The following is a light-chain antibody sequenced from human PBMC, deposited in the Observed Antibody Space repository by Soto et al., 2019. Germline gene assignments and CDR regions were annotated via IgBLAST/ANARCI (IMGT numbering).Light chain of an antibody. CDR1: QSVSNY. CDR3: QQRIDWPT. CDR2: DAS. V-gene: IGKV3-11*01. Sequence: EIVLTQSPATLSLSPGERATLSCRASQSVSNYLARYQQKPGQAPRLLIFDASNRATGTPARFSGSGSGTDFTLTISSLEPEDFAVYYCQQRIDWPTFGQGTRLEIK. J-gene: IGKJ5*01.